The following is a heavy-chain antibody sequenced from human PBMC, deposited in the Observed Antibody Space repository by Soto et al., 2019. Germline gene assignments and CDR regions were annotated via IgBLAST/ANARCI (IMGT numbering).Heavy chain of an antibody. CDR3: AKDGSRLWSYYPY. CDR1: GFTFSSYG. CDR2: ISYDGSNK. D-gene: IGHD1-26*01. V-gene: IGHV3-30*18. Sequence: PGGSLRLSCAASGFTFSSYGMHWVRQAPGKGLEWVAVISYDGSNKYYADSVKGRFTISRDNSKNTLYLQMNSLRAEDTAVYYCAKDGSRLWSYYPYWGQGTLVTVSS. J-gene: IGHJ4*02.